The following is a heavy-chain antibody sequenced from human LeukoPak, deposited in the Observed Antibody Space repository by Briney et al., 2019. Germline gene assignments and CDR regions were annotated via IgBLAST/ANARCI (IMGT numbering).Heavy chain of an antibody. J-gene: IGHJ4*02. CDR1: GGTFSSYA. CDR2: IIPIFGTA. V-gene: IGHV1-69*05. D-gene: IGHD3-22*01. Sequence: SXXVSCKASGGTFSSYAISWVRQAPGQGLEWMGGIIPIFGTANYAQKIQGRVTITTDESTSTAYMELSSLRSEDTAVYYCAREDYYDSSGYSLFDYWGQGTLVTVSS. CDR3: AREDYYDSSGYSLFDY.